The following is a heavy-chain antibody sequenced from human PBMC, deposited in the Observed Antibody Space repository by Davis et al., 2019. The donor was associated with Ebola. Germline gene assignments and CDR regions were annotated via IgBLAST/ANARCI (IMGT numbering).Heavy chain of an antibody. J-gene: IGHJ5*02. CDR2: IIPILGIT. CDR3: ASHSYGDLLRYNWFDP. Sequence: SVKVSCKASGGTFSSYNFSWVRQAPGQGLEWMGRIIPILGITNYAQKFQGRVTITADKSTTTAYMELSSLRSEDTAVYYCASHSYGDLLRYNWFDPWGQGTLVTVSS. V-gene: IGHV1-69*02. D-gene: IGHD4-17*01. CDR1: GGTFSSYN.